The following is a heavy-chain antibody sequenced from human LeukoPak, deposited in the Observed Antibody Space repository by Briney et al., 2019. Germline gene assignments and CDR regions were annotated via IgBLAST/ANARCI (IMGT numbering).Heavy chain of an antibody. CDR1: GFTFSNAW. V-gene: IGHV3-15*01. CDR2: IKSKTDGGTT. Sequence: GRSLRLSCAASGFTFSNAWMSWVRQAPGKGLEWVGRIKSKTDGGTTDYAAPVKGRFTISRDDSKNTLYLQMNSLKTEDTAVYYCTTDIVLMVYAIRCGYWGQGTLVTVSS. CDR3: TTDIVLMVYAIRCGY. J-gene: IGHJ4*02. D-gene: IGHD2-8*01.